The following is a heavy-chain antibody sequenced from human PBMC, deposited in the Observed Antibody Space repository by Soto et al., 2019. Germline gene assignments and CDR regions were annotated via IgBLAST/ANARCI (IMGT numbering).Heavy chain of an antibody. V-gene: IGHV1-58*01. CDR2: IVVGSGNT. J-gene: IGHJ6*02. CDR1: GFTFTSSA. CDR3: AAHRSATDSSGYYWVAYYYYGMDV. Sequence: GASVKVSCKASGFTFTSSAVQWVRQARGQRLEWIGWIVVGSGNTNYAQKFQERVTITRDMSTSTAYMELSSLRSEDTAVYYCAAHRSATDSSGYYWVAYYYYGMDVWGQGTTVTVSS. D-gene: IGHD3-22*01.